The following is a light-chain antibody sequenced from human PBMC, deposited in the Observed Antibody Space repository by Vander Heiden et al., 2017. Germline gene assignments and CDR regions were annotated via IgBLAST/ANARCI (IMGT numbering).Light chain of an antibody. Sequence: EIVLTQSPGTLSLSPGERATLSCRASQSVSSSYLAWYQQKPGQAPRLLIYGASSRATGIPDRFSGSGSGTDFTLTISRLEPEEFAVYYCQQYVSAHPRMSTFGQGTKLEIK. CDR2: GAS. V-gene: IGKV3-20*01. CDR3: QQYVSAHPRMST. CDR1: QSVSSSY. J-gene: IGKJ2*01.